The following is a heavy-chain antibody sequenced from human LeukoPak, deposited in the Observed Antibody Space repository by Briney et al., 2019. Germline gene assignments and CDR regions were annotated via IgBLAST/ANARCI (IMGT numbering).Heavy chain of an antibody. D-gene: IGHD2-15*01. CDR1: GXSISSYH. J-gene: IGHJ4*02. Sequence: SETLSLTCTVSGXSISSYHWSWILQPPGKGLEWIGYISNSGGTNYNPSLKSRGTMSEDTSKKHFSLKLSSVTAADTAVYYCARYCTVGSCLDYWGQGTLVTVSS. V-gene: IGHV4-59*08. CDR2: ISNSGGT. CDR3: ARYCTVGSCLDY.